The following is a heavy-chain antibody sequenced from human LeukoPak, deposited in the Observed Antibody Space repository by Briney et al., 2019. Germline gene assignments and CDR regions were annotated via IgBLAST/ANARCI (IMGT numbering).Heavy chain of an antibody. Sequence: ASVKVSCKASGYTFTSHGISWVRQAPGQGLEWMGWVSTYNGNTNYVPKYQGRVTMTTDTSTSTAYVELRSLRSDDTAVYYCARDVDTATDQINDYWGQGTLVTVSS. CDR1: GYTFTSHG. J-gene: IGHJ4*02. CDR2: VSTYNGNT. V-gene: IGHV1-18*04. CDR3: ARDVDTATDQINDY. D-gene: IGHD5-18*01.